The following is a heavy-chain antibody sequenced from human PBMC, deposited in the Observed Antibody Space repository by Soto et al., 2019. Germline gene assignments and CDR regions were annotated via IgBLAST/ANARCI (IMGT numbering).Heavy chain of an antibody. D-gene: IGHD2-21*02. Sequence: ASVKVSCKASGGTFSSYAISWVRQAPGQGLEWMGGIIPIFGTANYAQKFQGRVTITADESTSTAYMELGSLRSEDTAVYYCARDTREGGYCGGDCYDWFDPWGQGTLVTVSS. CDR2: IIPIFGTA. V-gene: IGHV1-69*13. CDR1: GGTFSSYA. CDR3: ARDTREGGYCGGDCYDWFDP. J-gene: IGHJ5*02.